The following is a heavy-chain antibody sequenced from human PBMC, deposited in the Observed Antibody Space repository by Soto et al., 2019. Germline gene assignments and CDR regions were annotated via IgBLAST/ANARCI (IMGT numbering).Heavy chain of an antibody. Sequence: ASLKVSCKSSGYAFTAYHIHWVRQAPGQGLEWVGITNPSLGTANYAQKFQGRVAMTWDTSTTTVYMELSSLRSDDTAVYYCARAPYSRTSFHFDFWGQGTLVTVSS. D-gene: IGHD3-22*01. V-gene: IGHV1-46*01. J-gene: IGHJ4*02. CDR3: ARAPYSRTSFHFDF. CDR1: GYAFTAYH. CDR2: TNPSLGTA.